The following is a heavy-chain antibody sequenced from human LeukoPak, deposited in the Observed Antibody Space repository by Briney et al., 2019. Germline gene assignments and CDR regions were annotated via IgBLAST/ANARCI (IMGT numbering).Heavy chain of an antibody. D-gene: IGHD3-3*01. Sequence: SGGSLRLSCAASGFTFSSYSMNWVRPAPGKGLEWVSSISSSSSYIYYADSVKGRFTISRDNAKNSLYLQMNSLRAEDTAVYYCARAREWFFDYWGQGTLVTVSS. CDR3: ARAREWFFDY. CDR1: GFTFSSYS. J-gene: IGHJ4*02. V-gene: IGHV3-21*01. CDR2: ISSSSSYI.